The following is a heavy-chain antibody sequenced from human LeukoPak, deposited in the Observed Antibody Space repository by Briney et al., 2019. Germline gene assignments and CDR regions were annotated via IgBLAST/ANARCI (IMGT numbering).Heavy chain of an antibody. CDR3: ASVLFRGLLSIVARGWFDP. CDR1: GYTFTNYG. D-gene: IGHD6-6*01. CDR2: ISAYNGNT. J-gene: IGHJ5*02. V-gene: IGHV1-18*01. Sequence: ASVKVSCKASGYTFTNYGISWVRQAPGQGLEWMGWISAYNGNTNYAQKLQGRVTMTTDTSTSTAYMELRSLRSDDTAVYYCASVLFRGLLSIVARGWFDPWGQGTLVTVSS.